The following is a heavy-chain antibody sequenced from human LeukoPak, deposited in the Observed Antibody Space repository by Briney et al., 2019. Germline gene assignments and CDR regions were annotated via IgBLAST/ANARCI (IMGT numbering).Heavy chain of an antibody. CDR1: GGTFSSYA. CDR3: ARSARNRKQWLDEYYFDY. CDR2: IIPIFGTA. Sequence: SVKVSCKASGGTFSSYAISWVRQAPGQGLEWMGRIIPIFGTANYAQKFQGRVTITTDESTSTACMELSSLRSEDTAVYYCARSARNRKQWLDEYYFDYWGQGTLVTVSS. V-gene: IGHV1-69*05. D-gene: IGHD6-19*01. J-gene: IGHJ4*02.